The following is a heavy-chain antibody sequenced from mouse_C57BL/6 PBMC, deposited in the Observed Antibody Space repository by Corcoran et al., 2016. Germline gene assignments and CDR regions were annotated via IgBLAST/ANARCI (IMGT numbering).Heavy chain of an antibody. CDR2: INTYSGVP. CDR3: AREGCSYGSSYGGLAY. CDR1: GYTFTTYG. D-gene: IGHD1-1*01. J-gene: IGHJ3*01. V-gene: IGHV9-3*01. Sequence: QIQLVQSGPELKKPGETVKISCKASGYTFTTYGMSWVKQAPGKGLKWMGWINTYSGVPTYADDFKGRFAFSLETSASTAYLQINNLKNEDTATYFCAREGCSYGSSYGGLAYWGQGTLVTVSA.